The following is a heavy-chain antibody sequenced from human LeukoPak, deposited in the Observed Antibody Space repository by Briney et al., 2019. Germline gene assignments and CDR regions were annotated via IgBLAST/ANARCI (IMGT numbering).Heavy chain of an antibody. CDR1: GFIFTNYA. D-gene: IGHD2-15*01. CDR2: ISGSGGST. Sequence: PGGSLRLSCAASGFIFTNYAMSWVRQAPGKGLEWVSGISGSGGSTFYADSVKGRFTISRDNSRDTLYLQMNSLRADDTAVYYCARRYCSGGTWYYFDNWGQGTLVTVSS. J-gene: IGHJ4*02. CDR3: ARRYCSGGTWYYFDN. V-gene: IGHV3-23*01.